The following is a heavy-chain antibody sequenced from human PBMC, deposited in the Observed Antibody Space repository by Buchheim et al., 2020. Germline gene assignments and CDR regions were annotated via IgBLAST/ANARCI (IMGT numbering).Heavy chain of an antibody. D-gene: IGHD1-26*01. V-gene: IGHV3-7*01. CDR3: IVEERY. CDR2: INEDGSAK. Sequence: EAQVVESGGGLVQPGGSLRLSCAASELTISSDWMNWVRQAPGKGLEWVANINEDGSAKNYVDSVKGRFTISRDNAKNSVYLQMSSLRVEDTAVYYCIVEERYLGQGTL. J-gene: IGHJ4*02. CDR1: ELTISSDW.